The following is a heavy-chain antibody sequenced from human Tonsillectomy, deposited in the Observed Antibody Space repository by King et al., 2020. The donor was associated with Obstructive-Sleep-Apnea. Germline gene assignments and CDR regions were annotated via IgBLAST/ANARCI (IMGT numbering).Heavy chain of an antibody. CDR1: GFTFSSYA. CDR2: ISGSGGST. J-gene: IGHJ3*02. Sequence: QLVQSGGGLVQPGGSLRLSCVASGFTFSSYAMSWVRQAPGKGLEWVSGISGSGGSTYYADSMKGRFTISRDNSKNTLYLQMNSLRAEDTAVYYCAKARHYYGSSGCNDAFDIWGQGTMVTVSS. CDR3: AKARHYYGSSGCNDAFDI. V-gene: IGHV3-23*04. D-gene: IGHD3-22*01.